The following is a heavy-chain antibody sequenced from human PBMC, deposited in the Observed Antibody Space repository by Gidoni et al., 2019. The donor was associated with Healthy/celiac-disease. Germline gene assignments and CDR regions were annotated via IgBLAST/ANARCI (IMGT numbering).Heavy chain of an antibody. CDR3: ARGGVKAWDSPGYYYYYYGMDV. J-gene: IGHJ6*02. V-gene: IGHV1-8*01. CDR1: GYTFTSYD. CDR2: MNPNSGNT. Sequence: QVQLVQSGAEVKKPGASVKVSCKASGYTFTSYDINWVRQVTGQGLEWMGWMNPNSGNTGYEQKFQGRVTMTRNTSISTAYMELSSLRSEDTAVYYCARGGVKAWDSPGYYYYYYGMDVWGQGTTVTVSS. D-gene: IGHD3-22*01.